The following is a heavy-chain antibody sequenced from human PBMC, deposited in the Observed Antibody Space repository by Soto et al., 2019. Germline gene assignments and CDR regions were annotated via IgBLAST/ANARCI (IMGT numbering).Heavy chain of an antibody. CDR1: GGSISSSSYY. D-gene: IGHD5-18*01. CDR3: ARQPAGWIQLWPYFDY. V-gene: IGHV4-39*01. CDR2: IYYSGST. Sequence: QLQLQESGPGLVKPSETLSLTCTVSGGSISSSSYYWGWIRQPPGKGLEWIGSIYYSGSTYYNPSLKSRVTISVDTSKNQFSLKLSSVTAADTAVYYCARQPAGWIQLWPYFDYWGQGTLVTVSS. J-gene: IGHJ4*02.